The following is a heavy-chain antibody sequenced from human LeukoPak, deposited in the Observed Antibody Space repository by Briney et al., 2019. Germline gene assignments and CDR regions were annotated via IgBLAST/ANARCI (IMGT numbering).Heavy chain of an antibody. J-gene: IGHJ4*02. V-gene: IGHV3-21*01. CDR1: GFIFSSFT. D-gene: IGHD3-3*01. CDR3: VRTSYDFWSGQDY. Sequence: MTGGSLRLSCAASGFIFSSFTMNWVRQAPGKGLEWVSSISSSGDDTDNADSVKGRFTISRDNAKNSLFLQMDSLRAEDTAVYYCVRTSYDFWSGQDYWGQGTLVTVSS. CDR2: ISSSGDDT.